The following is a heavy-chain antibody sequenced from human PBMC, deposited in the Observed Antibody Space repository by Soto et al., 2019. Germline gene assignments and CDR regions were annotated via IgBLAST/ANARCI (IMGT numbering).Heavy chain of an antibody. CDR1: GGSVSSGSHY. J-gene: IGHJ3*02. CDR3: ARGILVAPLALDI. CDR2: VHSSGST. Sequence: SETLSLTCTVSGGSVSSGSHYWSWIRQPPGKGLEWIGYVHSSGSTYYNPSLKSRLTILLDTSKNQFSLNLSSVTAADTAVYYCARGILVAPLALDIWGQGTMVTVSS. V-gene: IGHV4-61*01. D-gene: IGHD5-12*01.